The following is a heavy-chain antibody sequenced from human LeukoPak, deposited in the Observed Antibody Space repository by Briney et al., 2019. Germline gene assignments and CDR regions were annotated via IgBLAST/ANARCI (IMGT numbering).Heavy chain of an antibody. Sequence: GGSLRLSCAASGFTFSSYEMNWVRQAPGKGLEWVSSISSSSSYIYYADSVKGRFTISRDNAKNSLYLQMNSLRAEDTAVYYCARGGGLWSSGWYGAFDIWGQGTMVTVSS. V-gene: IGHV3-21*01. CDR3: ARGGGLWSSGWYGAFDI. CDR1: GFTFSSYE. J-gene: IGHJ3*02. D-gene: IGHD6-19*01. CDR2: ISSSSSYI.